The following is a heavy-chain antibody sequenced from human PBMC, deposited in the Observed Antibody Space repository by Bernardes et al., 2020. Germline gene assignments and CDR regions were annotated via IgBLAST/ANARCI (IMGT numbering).Heavy chain of an antibody. Sequence: VGSLILSCAASGFTFHSPAMGWVRQAPGRGLEWVSTISGSGGSTYFAESVKGRFTISRDNFKNTVSLQLNSLRVEDTAVYYCVKDVFYYVSSGYLDSWGQGTLVTVSS. D-gene: IGHD3-22*01. CDR3: VKDVFYYVSSGYLDS. J-gene: IGHJ5*02. CDR1: GFTFHSPA. V-gene: IGHV3-23*01. CDR2: ISGSGGST.